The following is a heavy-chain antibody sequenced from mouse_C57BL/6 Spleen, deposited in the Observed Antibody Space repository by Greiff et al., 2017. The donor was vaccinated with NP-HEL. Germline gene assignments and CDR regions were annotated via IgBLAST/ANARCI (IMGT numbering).Heavy chain of an antibody. CDR2: IYPGDGDT. D-gene: IGHD2-4*01. CDR1: GYAFSSYW. V-gene: IGHV1-80*01. J-gene: IGHJ1*03. CDR3: ARSYDYHWYFVV. Sequence: QVQLKESGAELVKPGASVKISCKASGYAFSSYWMNWVKQRPGKGLEWIGQIYPGDGDTNYNGKFKGKATLTADKSSSTAYMQLSSLTSEDSAVYFCARSYDYHWYFVVWGTGTTVTVSS.